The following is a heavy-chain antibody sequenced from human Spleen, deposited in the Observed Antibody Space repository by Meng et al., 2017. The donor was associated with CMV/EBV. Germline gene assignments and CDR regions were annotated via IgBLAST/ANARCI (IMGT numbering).Heavy chain of an antibody. V-gene: IGHV1-69*05. J-gene: IGHJ4*02. CDR2: IIPIFGTA. Sequence: FSSYAINWVRQAPGQGPEWMGGIIPIFGTANYAQKFQGRVTLTTDESTSTVFMELSSLRFEDTAVYYCARGRGRYCSSTSCYTFDDWGQGTLVTVSS. D-gene: IGHD2-2*02. CDR3: ARGRGRYCSSTSCYTFDD. CDR1: FSSYA.